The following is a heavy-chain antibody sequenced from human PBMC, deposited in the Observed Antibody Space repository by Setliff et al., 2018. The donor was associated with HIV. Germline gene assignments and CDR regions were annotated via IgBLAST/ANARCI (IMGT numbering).Heavy chain of an antibody. V-gene: IGHV4-34*01. CDR2: INDSGST. Sequence: SETLSLTCAVYGGSFSGYYWSWIRQPPGKGLEWIGEINDSGSTNYNPSPKSRVTMSVDTSKNQFSLKLNSVTAADTAVYYCARTGYAFDVWGLGTMVTVSS. CDR1: GGSFSGYY. J-gene: IGHJ3*01. CDR3: ARTGYAFDV.